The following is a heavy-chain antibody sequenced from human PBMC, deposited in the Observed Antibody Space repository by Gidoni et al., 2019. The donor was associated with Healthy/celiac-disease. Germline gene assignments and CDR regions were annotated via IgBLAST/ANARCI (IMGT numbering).Heavy chain of an antibody. D-gene: IGHD2-2*01. CDR1: GFTFSSYA. V-gene: IGHV3-23*01. CDR2: ISGSGGST. CDR3: AKGVVPAGAIDY. Sequence: CTASGFTFSSYAMSWVRQAPGEGREWVAAISGSGGSTYYADCVKGRFTISRENSKNTLYLQMNSLRAEDTAVYYCAKGVVPAGAIDYGGQGTLVTVS. J-gene: IGHJ4*02.